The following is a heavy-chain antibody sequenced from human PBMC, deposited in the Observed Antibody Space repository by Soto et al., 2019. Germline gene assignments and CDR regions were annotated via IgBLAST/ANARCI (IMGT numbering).Heavy chain of an antibody. Sequence: GGSLRLSCAASGFSFNNYIMNWVRQAPGKGLEWVSGISDTGGSTDYADSVKGRFTISRDNSKNTLFLQMNRLRADDTAMYYCAKAGANSSTWHSNWFDPWGQGTLVTVS. CDR3: AKAGANSSTWHSNWFDP. V-gene: IGHV3-23*01. CDR2: ISDTGGST. J-gene: IGHJ5*02. CDR1: GFSFNNYI. D-gene: IGHD6-13*01.